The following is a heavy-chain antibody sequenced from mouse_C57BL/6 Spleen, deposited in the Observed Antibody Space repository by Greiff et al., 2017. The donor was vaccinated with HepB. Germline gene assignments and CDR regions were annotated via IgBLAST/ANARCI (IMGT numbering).Heavy chain of an antibody. V-gene: IGHV5-4*01. CDR2: ISDGGSYT. CDR1: GFTFSSYA. D-gene: IGHD2-4*01. J-gene: IGHJ2*01. Sequence: EVQGVESGGGLVKPGGSLKLSCAASGFTFSSYAMSWVRQTPEKRLEWVATISDGGSYTYYPDNVKGRFTISRDNAKNNLYLQMSHLKSEDTAMYYCARDRTMITTFFDYWGQGTTLTVSS. CDR3: ARDRTMITTFFDY.